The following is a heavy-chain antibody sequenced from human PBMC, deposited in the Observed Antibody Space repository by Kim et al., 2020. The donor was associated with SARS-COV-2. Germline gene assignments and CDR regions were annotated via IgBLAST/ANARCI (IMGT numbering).Heavy chain of an antibody. D-gene: IGHD5-18*01. CDR3: ARYSFYRVDTAMATYGMDV. CDR2: IYYSGST. J-gene: IGHJ6*02. V-gene: IGHV4-59*01. CDR1: GGSISSYY. Sequence: SETLSLTCTVSGGSISSYYWSWIRQPPGKGLEWIGYIYYSGSTNYNPSLKSRVTISVDTSKNQFSLKLSSVTAADTAVYYCARYSFYRVDTAMATYGMDVWGQGTTVTVSS.